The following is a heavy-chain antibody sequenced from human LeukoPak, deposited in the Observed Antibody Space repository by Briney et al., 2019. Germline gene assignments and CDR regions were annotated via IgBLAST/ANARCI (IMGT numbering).Heavy chain of an antibody. Sequence: PGGSLRLSCAASGVTFSTYPMAWVRQGPGKGLEWISSISGSGTSTFYADSVKGRFTISRDNSKNTVYLQMNSLRAEDTALYYCATLYGDYNWYFDLWGRGTLVNVSS. D-gene: IGHD4-17*01. CDR3: ATLYGDYNWYFDL. CDR2: ISGSGTST. CDR1: GVTFSTYP. J-gene: IGHJ2*01. V-gene: IGHV3-23*01.